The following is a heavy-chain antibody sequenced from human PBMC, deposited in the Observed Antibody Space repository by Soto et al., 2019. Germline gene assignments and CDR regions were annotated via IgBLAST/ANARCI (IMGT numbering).Heavy chain of an antibody. CDR3: ARRRLVAYFDY. D-gene: IGHD2-21*01. J-gene: IGHJ4*02. CDR2: INHSGST. Sequence: PSETLSLTCAVYGGSFSGYYWSWIRQPPGKGLEWIGEINHSGSTNYNPSLKSRVTISVDTSKNQFSPKLSSVTAADTAVYYCARRRLVAYFDYWGQGTLVTVSS. V-gene: IGHV4-34*01. CDR1: GGSFSGYY.